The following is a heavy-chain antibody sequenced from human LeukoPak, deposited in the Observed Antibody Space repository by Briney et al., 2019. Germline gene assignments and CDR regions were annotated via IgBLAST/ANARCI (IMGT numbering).Heavy chain of an antibody. J-gene: IGHJ4*02. D-gene: IGHD3-16*01. Sequence: GGSLRLSCAASGFTFSNYAMSWVRQAPGKGLECVSAISDSGDKTDYADSVRGRFTIYRDNSKDTLYLQMNSLGAADTAVYYCVRRGNRWGDYWGQGTQVTVSS. CDR3: VRRGNRWGDY. CDR1: GFTFSNYA. V-gene: IGHV3-23*01. CDR2: ISDSGDKT.